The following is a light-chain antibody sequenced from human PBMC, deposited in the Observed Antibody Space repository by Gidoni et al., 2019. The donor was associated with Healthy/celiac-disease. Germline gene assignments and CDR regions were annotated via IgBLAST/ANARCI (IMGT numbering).Light chain of an antibody. J-gene: IGLJ2*01. CDR1: ISNIVAGYD. CDR2: GTS. Sequence: QSVLTQPPSVSAPPVHRVTISCPVSISNIVAGYDVPWYKQLPVTAPKLLTYGTSNRPSGVPDRFSCCKYGTSASLAITGLQAEDDADYYCQSYDSSLSVVVFGGGTKLTVL. V-gene: IGLV1-40*01. CDR3: QSYDSSLSVVV.